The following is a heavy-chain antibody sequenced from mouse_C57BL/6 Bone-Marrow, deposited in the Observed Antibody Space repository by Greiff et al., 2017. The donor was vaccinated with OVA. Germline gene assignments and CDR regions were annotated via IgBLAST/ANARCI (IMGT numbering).Heavy chain of an antibody. CDR1: GFTFSSYG. CDR2: ISSGGSYT. J-gene: IGHJ2*01. D-gene: IGHD2-3*01. V-gene: IGHV5-6*02. Sequence: EVKLMESGGDLVKPGGSLKLSCAASGFTFSSYGMSWVRQTPDKRLEWVATISSGGSYTYYPDSVKGRFTISRDNAKNTLYLQMSSLKSEDTAMYYCARGNDGYPSDYWGQGTTLTVSS. CDR3: ARGNDGYPSDY.